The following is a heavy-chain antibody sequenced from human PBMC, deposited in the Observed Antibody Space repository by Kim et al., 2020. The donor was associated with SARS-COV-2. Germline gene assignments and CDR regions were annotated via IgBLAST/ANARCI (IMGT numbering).Heavy chain of an antibody. Sequence: SETLSLTCNVSGDSISSGDDYWSWIRQHPGKGLEWKEYIQFSGSTYYNPSLKSRLTMSVDTSKNQFSLKLTSVTAADTAMYYCARADLSSSPSFDYWGQGTLVTVSS. D-gene: IGHD6-6*01. CDR3: ARADLSSSPSFDY. CDR1: GDSISSGDDY. CDR2: IQFSGST. J-gene: IGHJ4*02. V-gene: IGHV4-31*03.